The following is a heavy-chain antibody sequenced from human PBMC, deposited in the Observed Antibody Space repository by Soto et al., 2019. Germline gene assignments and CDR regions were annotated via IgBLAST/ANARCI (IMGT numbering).Heavy chain of an antibody. CDR3: GRVRVDKAEGWFDP. J-gene: IGHJ5*02. CDR1: GYSLTTYW. V-gene: IGHV5-10-1*01. D-gene: IGHD5-12*01. CDR2: IDPSDSYA. Sequence: PGESLKISCKGSGYSLTTYWITWVRQVPGKGLEWVGRIDPSDSYANYSPSFQGHVTMSADKSISTAYLQWSSLKASDTAMYYCGRVRVDKAEGWFDPWGQGTLVTVSS.